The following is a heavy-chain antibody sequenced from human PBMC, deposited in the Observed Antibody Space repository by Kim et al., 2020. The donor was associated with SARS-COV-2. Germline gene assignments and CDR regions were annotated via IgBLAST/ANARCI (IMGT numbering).Heavy chain of an antibody. CDR3: ARLRGPGTTRSQSYRYSMDV. D-gene: IGHD1-26*01. V-gene: IGHV2-70*11. Sequence: SGPTLVNPTQTLTLTCTFSGFSLSTSGMCVSWIRQSPGKALEWLARIDWDDDKYYNKSLKTRLTISKDTSKNQVVLIMTNMDPVDTATYYCARLRGPGTTRSQSYRYSMDVWGKGTMVTVSS. J-gene: IGHJ6*03. CDR1: GFSLSTSGMC. CDR2: IDWDDDK.